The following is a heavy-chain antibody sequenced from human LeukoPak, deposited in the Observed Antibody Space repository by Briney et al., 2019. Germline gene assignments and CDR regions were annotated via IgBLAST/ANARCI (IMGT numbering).Heavy chain of an antibody. J-gene: IGHJ6*03. CDR2: ISSSSGTI. CDR1: GFTFSSYS. CDR3: ARGQGDFWSGYYYYYYMDV. V-gene: IGHV3-48*04. Sequence: GGSLRLSCAASGFTFSSYSMNWVRQAPGKGLEWVSYISSSSGTIYNADSVTGRFTISRDNTKNSLYLQMNSLRAEDTALYYCARGQGDFWSGYYYYYYMDVWGKGTTVTVSS. D-gene: IGHD3-3*01.